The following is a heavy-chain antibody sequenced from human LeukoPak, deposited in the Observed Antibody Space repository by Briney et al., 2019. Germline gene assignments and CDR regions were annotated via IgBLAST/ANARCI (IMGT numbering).Heavy chain of an antibody. D-gene: IGHD6-13*01. CDR2: IYPGDSGT. V-gene: IGHV5-51*01. CDR3: ARRGAAGSPPFDY. CDR1: GYSFTSYW. Sequence: GESLQISCKASGYSFTSYWIGCVRQMPAKSLEWMGIIYPGDSGTRYSPSFQGQVTISADKSISTAYLQWSSLKASDTAMYYCARRGAAGSPPFDYWGQGTLVTVSS. J-gene: IGHJ4*02.